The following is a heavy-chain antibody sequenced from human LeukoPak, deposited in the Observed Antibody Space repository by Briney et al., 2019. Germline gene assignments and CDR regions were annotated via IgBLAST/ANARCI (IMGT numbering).Heavy chain of an antibody. V-gene: IGHV3-30*18. CDR1: GFTFSSYG. CDR3: AKPLAGYSSGWYPVY. CDR2: ISYDGSNK. D-gene: IGHD6-19*01. Sequence: GGSLRLSCVASGFTFSSYGMHWVRQAPGKGLEWVAVISYDGSNKYYADSVKGRFTISRDNSKNTLYLQMNSLRAEDTAVYYCAKPLAGYSSGWYPVYWGQGTLVTVSS. J-gene: IGHJ4*02.